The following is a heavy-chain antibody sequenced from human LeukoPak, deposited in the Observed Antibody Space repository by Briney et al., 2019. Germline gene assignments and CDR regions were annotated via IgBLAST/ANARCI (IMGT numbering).Heavy chain of an antibody. CDR3: ARELAAAASLYGMDV. CDR2: IWYDGSNK. D-gene: IGHD6-13*01. Sequence: GRSLRPSCAASGFTFSSYGMHWVRQAPGKGLEWVAVIWYDGSNKYYADSVKGRFTISRDNSKNTLYLQMNSLRAEDTAVYYCARELAAAASLYGMDVWSQGTTVTVSS. CDR1: GFTFSSYG. J-gene: IGHJ6*02. V-gene: IGHV3-33*01.